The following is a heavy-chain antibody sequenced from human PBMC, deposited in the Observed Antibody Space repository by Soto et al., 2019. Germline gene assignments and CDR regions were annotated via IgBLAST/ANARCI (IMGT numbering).Heavy chain of an antibody. CDR2: IYYSGST. Sequence: SETLSLTCTVSGGSISSYYWSWIRQPPGEGLEWIGYIYYSGSTNYNPSLKSRVTISVDTSKNQFSLKLSSVTAADTAVYYCARGALPDTAMVTGYYYGMDVWGQGTTVTVSS. CDR1: GGSISSYY. CDR3: ARGALPDTAMVTGYYYGMDV. J-gene: IGHJ6*02. V-gene: IGHV4-59*01. D-gene: IGHD5-18*01.